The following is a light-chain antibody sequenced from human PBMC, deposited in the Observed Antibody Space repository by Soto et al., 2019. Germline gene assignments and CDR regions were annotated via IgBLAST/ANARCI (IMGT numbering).Light chain of an antibody. Sequence: IVLTQSPATLSLSPGERATLSCRASQSVSSYLAWYQHKPGQAPRLLIYDASKRATGIPARFSGSGSGTDCALTISSLEPEDFAVYYCQQRSNWPPTWTFGQGTRVEIK. V-gene: IGKV3-11*01. J-gene: IGKJ1*01. CDR3: QQRSNWPPTWT. CDR1: QSVSSY. CDR2: DAS.